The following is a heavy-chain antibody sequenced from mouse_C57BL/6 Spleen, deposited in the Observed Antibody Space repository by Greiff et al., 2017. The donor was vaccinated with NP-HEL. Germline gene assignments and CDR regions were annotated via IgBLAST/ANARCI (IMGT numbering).Heavy chain of an antibody. CDR1: GYTFTSYW. V-gene: IGHV1-69*01. J-gene: IGHJ2*01. D-gene: IGHD1-1*01. Sequence: VQLQQPGAELVMPGASVKLSCKASGYTFTSYWMHWVKQRPGQGLEWIGEIDPSDSYTNYNQKFKGKSTLTVDKSSSTAYMQLSSLTSEDSAVYYCARYDYGSSPTAFDYWGQGTTLTVSS. CDR3: ARYDYGSSPTAFDY. CDR2: IDPSDSYT.